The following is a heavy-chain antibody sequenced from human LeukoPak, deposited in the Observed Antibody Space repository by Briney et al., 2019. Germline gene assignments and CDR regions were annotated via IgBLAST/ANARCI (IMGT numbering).Heavy chain of an antibody. V-gene: IGHV1-18*01. CDR1: GYTFSDYG. Sequence: ASVKVSCKASGYTFSDYGITWVRQAPGQGLEWMGWLTTYDGNAYYAPKLQGRVSMTTDTSTSTAYMELKSLRSDDTAVYYCARTLIRGVGWFDPWGQGTLVTVSS. CDR2: LTTYDGNA. D-gene: IGHD3-10*01. CDR3: ARTLIRGVGWFDP. J-gene: IGHJ5*02.